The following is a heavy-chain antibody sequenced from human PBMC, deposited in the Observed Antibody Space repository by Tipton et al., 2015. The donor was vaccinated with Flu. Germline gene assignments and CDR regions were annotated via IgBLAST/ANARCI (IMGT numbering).Heavy chain of an antibody. D-gene: IGHD3-10*01. V-gene: IGHV4-4*07. J-gene: IGHJ4*02. Sequence: TLSFTCTVSGDSMNSFYWSWIRQPAGKGLEWIGRMYASGSTKYNPSLKSRVTMSVDTSKNQLSLKLTSVTAADTAVYYCARGSGSGTEMIFDFWGQGTLVTVSS. CDR3: ARGSGSGTEMIFDF. CDR2: MYASGST. CDR1: GDSMNSFY.